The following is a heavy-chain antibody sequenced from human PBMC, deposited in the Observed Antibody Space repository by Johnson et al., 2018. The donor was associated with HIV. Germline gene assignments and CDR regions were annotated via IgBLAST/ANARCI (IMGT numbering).Heavy chain of an antibody. D-gene: IGHD6-19*01. CDR1: GFTVSSNY. J-gene: IGHJ3*02. V-gene: IGHV3-7*01. CDR2: IKQDGSEK. Sequence: VQLVESGGGLIQPGGSLRLSCAASGFTVSSNYMSWVRQAPGKGLEWVANIKQDGSEKYYVDSVKGRFTISRDNAKNTLYLQMNSLRGEDTAVYYCARDLTVADIGHYAFDIWGQGTLVTVSS. CDR3: ARDLTVADIGHYAFDI.